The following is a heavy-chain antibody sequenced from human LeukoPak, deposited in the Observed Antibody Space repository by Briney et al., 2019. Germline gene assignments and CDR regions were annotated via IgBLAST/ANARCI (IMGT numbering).Heavy chain of an antibody. CDR3: ASVIVTETDAFDI. CDR2: IKQDGSEK. V-gene: IGHV3-7*01. Sequence: PGGSLRLSCTASGFTFSSYWMSWVRQAPGKGLEWVANIKQDGSEKYYVDSVKGRFTISRDNAKNSLYLQMNSLRAEDTAAYYCASVIVTETDAFDIWGQGTMVTVSS. CDR1: GFTFSSYW. J-gene: IGHJ3*02. D-gene: IGHD2/OR15-2a*01.